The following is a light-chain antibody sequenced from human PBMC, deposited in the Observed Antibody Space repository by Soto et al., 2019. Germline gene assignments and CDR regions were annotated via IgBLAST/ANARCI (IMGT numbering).Light chain of an antibody. CDR2: KAS. CDR3: KHYWLYPWT. V-gene: IGKV1-5*03. Sequence: DIQMTQSPSTLSASVGDRVAITCRASQSITTLLAWYQQKPGKAPKLLIYKASSLQSGVPSRFSGSGSGTEFTLTISSLQPDDFATYYGKHYWLYPWTFGQGTKVEIQ. J-gene: IGKJ1*01. CDR1: QSITTL.